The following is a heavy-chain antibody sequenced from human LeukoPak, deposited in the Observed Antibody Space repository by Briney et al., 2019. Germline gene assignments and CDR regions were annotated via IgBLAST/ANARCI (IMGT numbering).Heavy chain of an antibody. CDR1: GGSISSGSYY. J-gene: IGHJ1*01. CDR3: ARDFVIAATTEYFQY. CDR2: IYTSGST. D-gene: IGHD6-13*01. V-gene: IGHV4-61*09. Sequence: KTSETLSLTCTVSGGSISSGSYYWSWIRQPAGKGLEWIGHIYTSGSTKYNPSLKSRVTISGDTSKNQFSLKLSSVTAADTAVYYCARDFVIAATTEYFQYWGQGTLVTVSS.